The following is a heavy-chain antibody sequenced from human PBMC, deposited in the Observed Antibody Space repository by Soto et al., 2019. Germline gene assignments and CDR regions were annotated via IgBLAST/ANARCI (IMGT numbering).Heavy chain of an antibody. CDR2: TYYRSKWYN. CDR3: ARDRRYDFWSGYYYFYYGMDV. CDR1: GDSVASNSAA. D-gene: IGHD3-3*01. Sequence: SQTLSLTCAISGDSVASNSAAWNWNRQSPSRGLEWRERTYYRSKWYNDYALSVKSRITINPDTSKNQFSLQLNAVTPEDTAVYYCARDRRYDFWSGYYYFYYGMDVWRQGTTVTVS. J-gene: IGHJ6*02. V-gene: IGHV6-1*01.